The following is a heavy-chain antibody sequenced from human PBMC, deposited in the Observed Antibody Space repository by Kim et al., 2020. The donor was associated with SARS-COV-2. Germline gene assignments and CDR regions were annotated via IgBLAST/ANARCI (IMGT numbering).Heavy chain of an antibody. CDR3: ARQPYYYGSGSYYFDY. D-gene: IGHD3-10*01. Sequence: SETLSLTCTVSGGSISSSSYYWGRIRQPPGKGLEWIGSIYYSGSTYYNPSLKSRVTISVDTSKNQFSLKLSSVTAADTAVYYCARQPYYYGSGSYYFDYWGQGTLVTVSS. J-gene: IGHJ4*02. CDR2: IYYSGST. V-gene: IGHV4-39*01. CDR1: GGSISSSSYY.